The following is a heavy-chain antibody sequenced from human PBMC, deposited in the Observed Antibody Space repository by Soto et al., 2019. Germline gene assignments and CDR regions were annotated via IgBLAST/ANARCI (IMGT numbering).Heavy chain of an antibody. V-gene: IGHV4-34*01. CDR2: VSHTEGT. CDR3: AGGMDRAKIGY. D-gene: IGHD5-18*01. Sequence: SETLSLTCAVYSGSLNVDYWSWIRQPPGKGLEWIGEVSHTEGTRYSSSLKSRVTISVDTSNNQFSLTLTSLTAADTAVYYCAGGMDRAKIGYWGRGTLVTVSS. J-gene: IGHJ4*02. CDR1: SGSLNVDY.